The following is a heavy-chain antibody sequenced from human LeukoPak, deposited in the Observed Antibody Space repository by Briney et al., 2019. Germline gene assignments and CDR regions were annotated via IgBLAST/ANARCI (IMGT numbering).Heavy chain of an antibody. Sequence: SETLSLTCTVSTGSISSYYWNWIRQPPGKGLEWIGNVYYSGSTKYNPSLKSRVTTSVDTSKNQFSLKLSSVTAADTAVYYCARASYHDSSGIGFYYFDYWGQGTLVTVSS. V-gene: IGHV4-59*01. CDR2: VYYSGST. CDR1: TGSISSYY. D-gene: IGHD3-22*01. J-gene: IGHJ4*02. CDR3: ARASYHDSSGIGFYYFDY.